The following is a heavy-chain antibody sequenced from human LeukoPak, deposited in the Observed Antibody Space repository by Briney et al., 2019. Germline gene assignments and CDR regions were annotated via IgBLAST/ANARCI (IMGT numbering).Heavy chain of an antibody. CDR3: ARDESGHWFDP. Sequence: ASVKVSCKASGYRFTGYYIHWVRQAPGQGLEWMGRINPHSGDTTYAQKFHGRVTLTTDTSISTAYMELGRLRYDDTAVYYCARDESGHWFDPWGQGSLLTVSS. J-gene: IGHJ5*02. CDR1: GYRFTGYY. V-gene: IGHV1-2*06. CDR2: INPHSGDT.